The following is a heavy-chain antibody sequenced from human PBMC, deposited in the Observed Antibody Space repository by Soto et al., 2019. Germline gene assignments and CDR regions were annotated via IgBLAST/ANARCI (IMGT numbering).Heavy chain of an antibody. D-gene: IGHD4-17*01. CDR1: GFTFNNYA. Sequence: EVQLLESGGGLVQPGGSLRLSCGASGFTFNNYAMTWVRQAPGKGLEWVSTISGNGGSTYYADSVKGRFTISRDSSKNTLSLQMNSLRAEDPGLYYCATDYADYIPYYCDHWGQGTLVTVSS. CDR2: ISGNGGST. J-gene: IGHJ4*02. V-gene: IGHV3-23*01. CDR3: ATDYADYIPYYCDH.